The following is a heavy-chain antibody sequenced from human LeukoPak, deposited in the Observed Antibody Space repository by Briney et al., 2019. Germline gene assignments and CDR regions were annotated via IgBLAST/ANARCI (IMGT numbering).Heavy chain of an antibody. J-gene: IGHJ3*02. CDR2: IYYSGST. V-gene: IGHV4-59*01. CDR1: GGSISSYY. Sequence: PSETLSLTCTVSGGSISSYYWSWIRQPPGKGLEWIGYIYYSGSTNYNPSLKSRVTISVDTSKNQFSLKLSSVSAADTAVYYCARGGEGAFDIWGQGTMVTVSS. CDR3: ARGGEGAFDI.